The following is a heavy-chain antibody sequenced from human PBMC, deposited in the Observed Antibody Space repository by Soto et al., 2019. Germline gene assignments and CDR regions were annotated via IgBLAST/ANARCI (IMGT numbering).Heavy chain of an antibody. V-gene: IGHV5-10-1*01. CDR1: GYSFTSYW. CDR3: ARGVATITRGGRDAFDI. Sequence: PGESLKISCKGSGYSFTSYWISWVRQMPGEGLEWMGRIDPSDSYTNYSPSFQGHVTISADKSISTAYLQWSSLKASDTAMYYCARGVATITRGGRDAFDIWGQGTMVTVSS. J-gene: IGHJ3*02. D-gene: IGHD5-12*01. CDR2: IDPSDSYT.